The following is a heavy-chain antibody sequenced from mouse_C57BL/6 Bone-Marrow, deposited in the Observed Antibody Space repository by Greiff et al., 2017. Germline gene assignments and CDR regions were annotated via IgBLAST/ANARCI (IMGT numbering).Heavy chain of an antibody. CDR3: ARGNRGYDYGYYYAMDY. Sequence: VQLKESGPELVKPGASVKISCKASGYSFTGYYMNWVKQSPEKSLEWIGEINPSTGGTTYNQKFKAKATLTVDKSSSTAYMQLKSLTSEDSAVYYCARGNRGYDYGYYYAMDYWGQGTSATVSS. CDR2: INPSTGGT. CDR1: GYSFTGYY. J-gene: IGHJ4*01. V-gene: IGHV1-42*01. D-gene: IGHD2-4*01.